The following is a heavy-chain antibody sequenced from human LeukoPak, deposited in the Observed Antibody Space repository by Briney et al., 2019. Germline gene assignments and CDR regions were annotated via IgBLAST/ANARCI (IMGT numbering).Heavy chain of an antibody. Sequence: GGSLSLTCAASGFTISSTNMSWVRQAPGKGLEWVSGISGSGGGTYYADSVKGRFTISRDNSKYTLFLQMNSLRAEDTTVYYYAKDLGTGIWEFGYWGQGTLVIVSS. CDR3: AKDLGTGIWEFGY. CDR1: GFTISSTN. V-gene: IGHV3-23*01. CDR2: ISGSGGGT. D-gene: IGHD1-26*01. J-gene: IGHJ4*02.